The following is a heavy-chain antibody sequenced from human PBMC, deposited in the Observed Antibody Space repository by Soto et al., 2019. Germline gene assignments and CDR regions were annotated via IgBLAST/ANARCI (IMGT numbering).Heavy chain of an antibody. J-gene: IGHJ4*02. CDR1: GISVNNNY. CDR2: LYSNGGT. Sequence: PGRSLRLSCAASGISVNNNYMSWVRQAPGKGLEWVSVLYSNGGTHYADSLKGRFTISRDTSRNTVFLNMSSLRPEDTAVYYCARGYCRCASCYVFDFWGQGTKVTVSS. CDR3: ARGYCRCASCYVFDF. D-gene: IGHD2-15*01. V-gene: IGHV3-53*01.